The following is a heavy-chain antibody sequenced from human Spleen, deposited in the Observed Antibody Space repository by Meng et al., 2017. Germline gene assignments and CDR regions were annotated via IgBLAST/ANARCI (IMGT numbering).Heavy chain of an antibody. CDR2: IYYSGST. CDR1: GGSISSGDYY. D-gene: IGHD2-2*01. Sequence: QVQLQESGPGLVKPSQTLSLTCTVSGGSISSGDYYWSWIRQPPGKGLEWIGYIYYSGSTYYNPSLKSRVTISVDTSKNQFSLKLSSVTAADTAVYYCARTREDIVVVPAAIFYFDYWGQGTLVTVSS. V-gene: IGHV4-30-4*01. CDR3: ARTREDIVVVPAAIFYFDY. J-gene: IGHJ4*02.